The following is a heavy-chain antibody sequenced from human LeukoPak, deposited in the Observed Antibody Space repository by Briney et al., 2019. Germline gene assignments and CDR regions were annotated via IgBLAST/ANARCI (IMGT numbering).Heavy chain of an antibody. J-gene: IGHJ4*02. CDR1: GFTFDDYA. V-gene: IGHV3-43*02. CDR3: AKDIRNKKMIAAAGTFDY. D-gene: IGHD6-13*01. CDR2: ISGDGGST. Sequence: GGSLRLSSAASGFTFDDYAMHWVRQAPGKGLEWVSLISGDGGSTYYADSVKGRFTISRDNSKNSLYLQMNSLRTEDTALYYCAKDIRNKKMIAAAGTFDYWGQGTLVTVSS.